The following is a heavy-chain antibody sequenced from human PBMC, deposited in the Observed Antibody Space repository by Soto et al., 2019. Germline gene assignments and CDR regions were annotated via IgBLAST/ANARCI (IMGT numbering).Heavy chain of an antibody. D-gene: IGHD2-2*01. CDR2: ISSSRSTI. Sequence: EVQLVEAGGGLVQPGGSLRLSCAASGFTFISYSMNWVRQAPGKGLEWVSYISSSRSTIYYADSVKGRFTISRDNAKNSLYLQMNSLRAEDTAVYYCARDCPGSSTTCYGNEWFDSWGQGTLVTVSS. CDR1: GFTFISYS. V-gene: IGHV3-48*01. J-gene: IGHJ5*01. CDR3: ARDCPGSSTTCYGNEWFDS.